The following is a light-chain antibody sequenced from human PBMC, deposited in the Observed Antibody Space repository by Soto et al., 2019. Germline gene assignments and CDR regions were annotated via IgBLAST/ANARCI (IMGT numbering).Light chain of an antibody. Sequence: DIQLTQSPSTLSASVGDRVIITCRASQTIGTWLAWYQERPGKATKLLIYKASTLERGVPSRFSGSGSGTGFTLTISNLQPEDFATYYCHLYNTYSPTLGQGTKLEI. CDR3: HLYNTYSPT. CDR1: QTIGTW. CDR2: KAS. V-gene: IGKV1-5*03. J-gene: IGKJ2*01.